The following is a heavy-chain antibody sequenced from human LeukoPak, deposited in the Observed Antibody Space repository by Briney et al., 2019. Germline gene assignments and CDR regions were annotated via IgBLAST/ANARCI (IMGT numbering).Heavy chain of an antibody. CDR1: GGTFSSYA. D-gene: IGHD1-26*01. CDR3: ARDLRGYSGSYYWFDP. CDR2: IIPIFGTA. J-gene: IGHJ5*02. Sequence: ASVKVSCKASGGTFSSYAISWVRQAPGQGLEWMGGIIPIFGTANYAQKFQGRVTITADKSTSTAYMELSSLRSEDTAVYYCARDLRGYSGSYYWFDPWGQGTLVTVSS. V-gene: IGHV1-69*06.